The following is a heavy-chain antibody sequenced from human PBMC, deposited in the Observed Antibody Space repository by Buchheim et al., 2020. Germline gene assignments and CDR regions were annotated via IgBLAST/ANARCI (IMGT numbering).Heavy chain of an antibody. D-gene: IGHD1-26*01. CDR2: ITSDSATI. CDR1: GIAFRGYS. CDR3: ARSFSYWSGNWFDT. Sequence: VQLVESGGALVQPGQSLRLSCEAPGIAFRGYSMNWVRQAPGRGLEWLSHITSDSATIYYADSVKGRFTVSRDNAKNSVFLGMKSLRDEDTGVYFCARSFSYWSGNWFDTWGQGT. V-gene: IGHV3-48*02. J-gene: IGHJ5*02.